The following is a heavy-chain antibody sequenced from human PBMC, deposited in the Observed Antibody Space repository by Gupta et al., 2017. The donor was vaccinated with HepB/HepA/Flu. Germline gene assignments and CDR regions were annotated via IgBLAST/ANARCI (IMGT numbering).Heavy chain of an antibody. CDR3: ARAAIANVLSQDYYYYMDV. CDR2: IIPIFGKA. Sequence: QVQLVQSGAEVKKPGSSVKVSCKASGGTFSSYAISWVRQAPGQGLEWMGGIIPIFGKANYAQKFQGRVTITADKSTSTAYMELSSLRSEETAVYYCARAAIANVLSQDYYYYMDVWGKGTTVTVSS. D-gene: IGHD2-21*01. CDR1: GGTFSSYA. J-gene: IGHJ6*03. V-gene: IGHV1-69*06.